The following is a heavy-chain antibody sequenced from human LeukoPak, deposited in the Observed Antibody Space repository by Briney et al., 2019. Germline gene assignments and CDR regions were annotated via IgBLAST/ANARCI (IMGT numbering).Heavy chain of an antibody. CDR2: VHHNGST. V-gene: IGHV4-4*02. Sequence: PSGTLSLTCTVSGDSISNMDSSYWWTWVRQSPEKGLEWIGEVHHNGSTNYNRSLKSRVNMSVDKSRNQFSLKLTSVTAADTAVYYCARSTSVWHGFDLWGQGTLVTVSS. CDR1: GDSISNMDSSYW. CDR3: ARSTSVWHGFDL. J-gene: IGHJ4*02. D-gene: IGHD6-19*01.